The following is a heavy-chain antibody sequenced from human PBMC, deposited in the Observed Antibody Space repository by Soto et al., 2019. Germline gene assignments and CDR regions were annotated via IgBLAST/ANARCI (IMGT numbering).Heavy chain of an antibody. V-gene: IGHV4-4*02. D-gene: IGHD2-21*01. CDR1: GASISSSNW. CDR3: ARSPCVGWLYCGGVAPRAFDI. CDR2: IYHSGIT. J-gene: IGHJ3*02. Sequence: SETLSLTCAVSGASISSSNWWSWVRQPPGKGLEWIGEIYHSGITNYNPSLKSRVTISVDKSKNQFSLKLASVTAADTAVFYCARSPCVGWLYCGGVAPRAFDIWGQGTMVTVSS.